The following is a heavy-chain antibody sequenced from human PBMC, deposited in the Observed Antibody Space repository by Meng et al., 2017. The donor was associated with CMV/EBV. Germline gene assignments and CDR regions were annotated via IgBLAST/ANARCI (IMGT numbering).Heavy chain of an antibody. J-gene: IGHJ6*02. CDR3: ARMTDTDFWSATRYYYGMDV. D-gene: IGHD3-3*01. V-gene: IGHV4-30-4*08. CDR2: IYYSGSN. Sequence: SETLSLTCTVSGGSISSGDYYCSWFRQPPGKGLEWIGYIYYSGSNYYNPSLKSRVTIAVDTSKNQFSLTLSAVTVADTAVYYCARMTDTDFWSATRYYYGMDVWGQGTTVTVSS. CDR1: GGSISSGDYY.